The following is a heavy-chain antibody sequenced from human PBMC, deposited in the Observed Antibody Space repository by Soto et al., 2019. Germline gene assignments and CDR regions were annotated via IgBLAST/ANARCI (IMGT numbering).Heavy chain of an antibody. D-gene: IGHD1-1*01. CDR2: VYWNDDK. Sequence: SGPTLVNPTQTLTLTCTFSGFSLSTSQVGVGCIRQPPGKALEWLAHVYWNDDKYYSLSLKSRLTISEDTSKSQVVLTMTNMDPVDTATYYCAHLNTTGYYFCYWGQGALVTVSS. V-gene: IGHV2-5*01. CDR1: GFSLSTSQVG. CDR3: AHLNTTGYYFCY. J-gene: IGHJ4*02.